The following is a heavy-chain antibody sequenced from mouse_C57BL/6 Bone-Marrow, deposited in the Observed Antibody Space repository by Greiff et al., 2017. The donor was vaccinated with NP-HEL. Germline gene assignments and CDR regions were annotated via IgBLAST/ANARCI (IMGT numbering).Heavy chain of an antibody. V-gene: IGHV2-2*01. CDR2: IWSGGST. CDR1: GFSLTSYG. D-gene: IGHD2-4*01. Sequence: QVHVKQSGPGLVQPSQSLSITCTVSGFSLTSYGVHWVRQSPGKGLEWLGVIWSGGSTDYNAAFISRLSISKDNPKSQVFFKMNSLQADDTAIYYCARMDYDWGLLLFDYWGQGTTLTVSS. J-gene: IGHJ2*01. CDR3: ARMDYDWGLLLFDY.